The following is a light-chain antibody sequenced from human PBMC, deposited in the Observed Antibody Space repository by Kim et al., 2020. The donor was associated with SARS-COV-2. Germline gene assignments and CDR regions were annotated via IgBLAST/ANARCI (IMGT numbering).Light chain of an antibody. CDR1: KLGDKY. CDR3: QAWDSRVV. V-gene: IGLV3-1*01. Sequence: SYELTQPPSVSVSPGQTASITCSGDKLGDKYASWYQQKPGQSPVLVIYQDTKRPSGIPERFSGSNSGNTATLTISGTQAMDEADYYCQAWDSRVVFGGGTQLTVL. J-gene: IGLJ2*01. CDR2: QDT.